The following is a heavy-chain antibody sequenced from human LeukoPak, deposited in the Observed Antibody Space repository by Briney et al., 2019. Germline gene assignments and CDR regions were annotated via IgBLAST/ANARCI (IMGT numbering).Heavy chain of an antibody. J-gene: IGHJ4*02. V-gene: IGHV3-11*04. Sequence: KPGGSLRLSCAASGFTFSDYYMSWIRQAPGKGLEWVSYISSSGSTIYYADSVKGRFTISRDNAKNSLYLQMSSLRAEDTAAYYCASGERLWSGFSFDYWGQGTLVTVSS. D-gene: IGHD3-3*01. CDR3: ASGERLWSGFSFDY. CDR1: GFTFSDYY. CDR2: ISSSGSTI.